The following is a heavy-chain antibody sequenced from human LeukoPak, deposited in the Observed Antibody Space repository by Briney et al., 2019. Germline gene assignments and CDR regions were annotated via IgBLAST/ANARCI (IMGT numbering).Heavy chain of an antibody. J-gene: IGHJ4*02. D-gene: IGHD3-22*01. CDR3: VKQGQFYYDSSGHYPLED. Sequence: GGSLRLSCAASGFAFSNFAMDWVRQAPGKGLEWVSALSGTGDTTDYADPVKGRFTISRDNSKNTLYLQMKSLRAADTAMYYCVKQGQFYYDSSGHYPLEDWGQGTLVTVSS. CDR1: GFAFSNFA. CDR2: LSGTGDTT. V-gene: IGHV3-23*01.